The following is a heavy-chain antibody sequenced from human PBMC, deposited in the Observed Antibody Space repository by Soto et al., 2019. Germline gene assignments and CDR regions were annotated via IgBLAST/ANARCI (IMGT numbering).Heavy chain of an antibody. D-gene: IGHD3-10*01. Sequence: SLRLSCEASGFTFSDYYMSWIRQVPGKGLEWVSYISIGGTPIYYADSVKGRFTISRDNAQNSLYLHMTSLTAEDTALYYCVRGPEELVYYNSIDVWGQGTTVTVSS. CDR2: ISIGGTPI. J-gene: IGHJ6*02. V-gene: IGHV3-11*01. CDR1: GFTFSDYY. CDR3: VRGPEELVYYNSIDV.